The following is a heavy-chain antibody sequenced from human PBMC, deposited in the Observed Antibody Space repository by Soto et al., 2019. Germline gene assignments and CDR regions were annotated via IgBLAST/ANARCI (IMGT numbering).Heavy chain of an antibody. CDR1: GGSFSGYY. D-gene: IGHD7-27*01. Sequence: SETLSLTCAVYGGSFSGYYWSWIRQPPGKGLEWIGEINHSGSTNYNPSLKSRVTISVDTSKNQFSRKLSSVTAADTAVYYCARLTGDREAFDIWGQGTMVTVSS. CDR2: INHSGST. CDR3: ARLTGDREAFDI. V-gene: IGHV4-34*01. J-gene: IGHJ3*02.